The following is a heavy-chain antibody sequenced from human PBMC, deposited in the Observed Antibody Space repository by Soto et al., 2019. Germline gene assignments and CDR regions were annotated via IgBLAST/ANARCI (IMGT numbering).Heavy chain of an antibody. CDR2: ISYDGSNK. D-gene: IGHD2-2*02. CDR1: GFTFSSYG. V-gene: IGHV3-30*18. J-gene: IGHJ4*02. CDR3: SKGPQVVLIAAVHAPPDC. Sequence: GGSLRLSCAPSGFTFSSYGMHWVRQAPGKGLEWVAVISYDGSNKYYADSVKGRFTISRDNSKNTLYLQMNSLRAEDTAVYYCSKGPQVVLIAAVHAPPDCWGQGSLVAVSS.